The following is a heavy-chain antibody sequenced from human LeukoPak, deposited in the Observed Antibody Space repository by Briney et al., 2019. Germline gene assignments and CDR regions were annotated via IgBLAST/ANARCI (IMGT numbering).Heavy chain of an antibody. D-gene: IGHD2-15*01. V-gene: IGHV3-21*04. CDR1: AFSFSNYN. Sequence: GGSLRLSCAASAFSFSNYNMNWVRQAPGKGLEWVSSITSSGSYIYYADSVKGRFTISRDNSKNTLYLQMNSLRAEDTAIYYCAKWGCSGGSCYPFDYWGQGTLVTVSS. CDR3: AKWGCSGGSCYPFDY. CDR2: ITSSGSYI. J-gene: IGHJ4*02.